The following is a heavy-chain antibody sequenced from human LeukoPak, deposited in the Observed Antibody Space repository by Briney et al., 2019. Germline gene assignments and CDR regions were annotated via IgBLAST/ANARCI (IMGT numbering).Heavy chain of an antibody. Sequence: SETLSLTCAVYGGSFSGYYWSWIRQPPGKGLEWIGEINQSGSTNYNPSLKSRVTISVDTSKNQFSLKLSSVTAADTAVYYCARSPQGIVVVPAARLYYYYYMDVWGKGTTVTVSS. CDR2: INQSGST. D-gene: IGHD2-2*01. J-gene: IGHJ6*03. V-gene: IGHV4-34*01. CDR1: GGSFSGYY. CDR3: ARSPQGIVVVPAARLYYYYYMDV.